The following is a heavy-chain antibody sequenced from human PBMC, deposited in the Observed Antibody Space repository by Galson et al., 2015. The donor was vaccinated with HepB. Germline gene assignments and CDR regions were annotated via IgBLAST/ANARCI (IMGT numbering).Heavy chain of an antibody. CDR2: INPKSGDT. CDR3: ASAACTYTTSCSPDFP. D-gene: IGHD3-16*01. V-gene: IGHV1-2*02. Sequence: SVKVSCKASGYTFTDHYFHWVRQAPGQGLEWMGWINPKSGDTKYEQNFQGRVPMTRDTSISTAYMELSSLRSDDTAVYYCASAACTYTTSCSPDFPWGQGTLVTVSS. CDR1: GYTFTDHY. J-gene: IGHJ5*02.